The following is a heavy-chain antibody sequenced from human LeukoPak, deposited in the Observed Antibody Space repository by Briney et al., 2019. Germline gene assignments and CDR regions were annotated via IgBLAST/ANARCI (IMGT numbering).Heavy chain of an antibody. V-gene: IGHV4-30-4*01. Sequence: SETLSLTCTVSGGSISSGDYYWSWIRQPPGKGLEWIGYICYSGSTYYNPSLKSRVTISVDTSKNQFSLKLSSVTAADTAVYYCARVSDYVWGSPFDYWGQGTLVTVSS. CDR1: GGSISSGDYY. D-gene: IGHD3-16*01. CDR3: ARVSDYVWGSPFDY. J-gene: IGHJ4*02. CDR2: ICYSGST.